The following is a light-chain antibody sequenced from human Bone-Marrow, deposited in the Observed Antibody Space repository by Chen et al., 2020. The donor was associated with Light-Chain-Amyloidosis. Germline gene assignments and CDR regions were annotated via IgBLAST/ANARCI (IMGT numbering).Light chain of an antibody. V-gene: IGKV3-20*01. Sequence: EIVLTQSPGTLSLSPGEGANLSCRASQTISSNYLTLYQQKFGQAPRLLIYGSSSRATGIPDRFTGSGSGTDFTITINRLEPEDFAMYYCQQYGTSPLTFGGGTKVEIK. CDR2: GSS. CDR3: QQYGTSPLT. CDR1: QTISSNY. J-gene: IGKJ4*01.